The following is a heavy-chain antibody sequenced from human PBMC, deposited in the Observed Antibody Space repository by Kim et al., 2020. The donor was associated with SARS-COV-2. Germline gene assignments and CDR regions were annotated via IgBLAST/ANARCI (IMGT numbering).Heavy chain of an antibody. CDR2: VYYSGST. D-gene: IGHD1-1*01. CDR3: MRLEMTGIGGRGGFDP. J-gene: IGHJ5*02. V-gene: IGHV4-39*01. Sequence: AETLSLTCTVSGGSISRSNSHWGWIRQPPGKGLEWIGSVYYSGSTFYNPSLKSRVTISVDTSENQLSLKLTSVTAADTAVYYCMRLEMTGIGGRGGFDP. CDR1: GGSISRSNSH.